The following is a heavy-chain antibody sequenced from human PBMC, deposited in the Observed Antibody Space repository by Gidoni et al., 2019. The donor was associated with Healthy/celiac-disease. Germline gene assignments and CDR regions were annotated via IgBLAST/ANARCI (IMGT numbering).Heavy chain of an antibody. J-gene: IGHJ3*02. CDR2: INPSSGGT. CDR1: GYTFTGYY. CDR3: ARDKTSYYYGSGSYYNPDDAFDI. V-gene: IGHV1-2*04. D-gene: IGHD3-10*01. Sequence: QVQLVQSGAEVKKPGASVKVSCKASGYTFTGYYMPWVRQAPGQGLEWMGRINPSSGGTNYAEKFQGWVTMTRDTSISTAYMELSRLRSDDTAVYYCARDKTSYYYGSGSYYNPDDAFDIWGQGTMVTVSS.